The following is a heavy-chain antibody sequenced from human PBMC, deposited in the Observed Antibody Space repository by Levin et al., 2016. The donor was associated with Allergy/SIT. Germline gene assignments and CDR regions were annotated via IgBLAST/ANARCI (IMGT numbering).Heavy chain of an antibody. Sequence: ASVKVSCKASGYTFTGYYMHWVRQAPGQGLEWMGWINPNSGGTNYAQKFQGWVTMTRDTSISTAYMELSRLRSDDTAVYYCARALLSSGWYNYDYWGQGTLVTVSS. CDR2: INPNSGGT. CDR1: GYTFTGYY. V-gene: IGHV1-2*04. CDR3: ARALLSSGWYNYDY. J-gene: IGHJ4*02. D-gene: IGHD6-19*01.